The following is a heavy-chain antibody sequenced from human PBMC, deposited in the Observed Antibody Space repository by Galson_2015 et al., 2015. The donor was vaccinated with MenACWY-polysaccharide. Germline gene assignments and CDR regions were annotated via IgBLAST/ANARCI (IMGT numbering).Heavy chain of an antibody. J-gene: IGHJ3*02. D-gene: IGHD3-10*01. CDR2: VSDDGRKQ. CDR3: AKEPFGSGPFDI. Sequence: SLRLSCAASGFTFSSYGMHWVRQTPDKGLEWVAVVSDDGRKQYYADSLKGRFTISRDNSKNTLCLQVDSLRPEDTAMYYCAKEPFGSGPFDIWGRGTMVIVSS. CDR1: GFTFSSYG. V-gene: IGHV3-30*18.